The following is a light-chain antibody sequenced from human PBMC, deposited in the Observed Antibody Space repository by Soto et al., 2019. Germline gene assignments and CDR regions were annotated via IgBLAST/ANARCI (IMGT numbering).Light chain of an antibody. CDR3: QQRSNWLT. CDR1: QSVSSY. CDR2: DAS. V-gene: IGKV3-11*01. J-gene: IGKJ4*01. Sequence: EIVLTQSPATLSLSPGERVTLSCRASQSVSSYLAWYQQKPGQAPRLLIYDASSRATGIPARFSGIGSGTDFTLTISSLEPEDFAVYYCQQRSNWLTFGGGTKVEIK.